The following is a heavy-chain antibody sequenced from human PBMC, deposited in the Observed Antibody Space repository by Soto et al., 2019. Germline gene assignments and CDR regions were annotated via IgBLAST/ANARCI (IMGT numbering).Heavy chain of an antibody. D-gene: IGHD4-17*01. CDR1: GDSVSSGTFY. J-gene: IGHJ4*02. CDR3: ARGLDYVGFDY. CDR2: IYYRGST. Sequence: NPSETLSLTCIVSGDSVSSGTFYWSWIRQPPGKGLEWIGYIYYRGSTNYNPSLKSRVTISIDTSRNQFSLKLSSVTAADTALYYCARGLDYVGFDYRGKGTLVTVSS. V-gene: IGHV4-61*01.